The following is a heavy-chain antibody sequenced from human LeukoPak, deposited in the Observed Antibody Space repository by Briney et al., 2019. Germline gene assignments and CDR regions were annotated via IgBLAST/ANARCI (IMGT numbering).Heavy chain of an antibody. Sequence: SVKVSCKASGGTSRSYAISWVRQAPGQGLEWMGGIIPIFGTANYAQKFQGRVTITADESTSTAYMELSSLRSEDTAVYYCARCGGDCYSEFDYWGQGTLVTVSS. V-gene: IGHV1-69*13. CDR2: IIPIFGTA. CDR1: GGTSRSYA. D-gene: IGHD2-21*02. J-gene: IGHJ4*02. CDR3: ARCGGDCYSEFDY.